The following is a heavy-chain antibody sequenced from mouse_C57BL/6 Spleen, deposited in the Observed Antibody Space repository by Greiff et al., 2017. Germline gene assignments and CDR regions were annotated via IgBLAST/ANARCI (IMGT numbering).Heavy chain of an antibody. D-gene: IGHD1-1*01. CDR3: AIAYYDGGGFDY. J-gene: IGHJ2*01. Sequence: VQLQQSGPELVKPGASVKISCKASGYAFSSSWMNWVKQRPGKGLEWIGRFYPGDGDTNYNGKFKGKATLTADKSSSTAYMQLSSLTSEDSAVYFCAIAYYDGGGFDYWGQGTTLTVSS. CDR2: FYPGDGDT. V-gene: IGHV1-82*01. CDR1: GYAFSSSW.